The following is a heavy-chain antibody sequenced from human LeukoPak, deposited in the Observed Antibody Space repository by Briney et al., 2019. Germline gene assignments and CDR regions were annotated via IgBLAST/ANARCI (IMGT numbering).Heavy chain of an antibody. Sequence: SETLSLTCAVSGGSISSGGYSWSWIRQPPGKGLEWIGYIYHSGSTYYNPSLEGRVTISVDTSMNQFSLKLTSVTAADTAVYYCAKGGPEASAGLSWFDPWGQGTLVTVSS. V-gene: IGHV4-30-2*02. D-gene: IGHD1-14*01. CDR1: GGSISSGGYS. CDR3: AKGGPEASAGLSWFDP. CDR2: IYHSGST. J-gene: IGHJ5*02.